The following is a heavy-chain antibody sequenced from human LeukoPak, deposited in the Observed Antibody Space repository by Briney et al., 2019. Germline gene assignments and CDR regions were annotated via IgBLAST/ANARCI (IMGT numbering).Heavy chain of an antibody. CDR3: ARDFGAPPYSATRGYYMDV. CDR1: GYTFTNYG. V-gene: IGHV1-18*01. J-gene: IGHJ6*03. CDR2: ISVYNGNT. Sequence: ASVKVSCKASGYTFTNYGIAWVRQAPGQGLEWVGWISVYNGNTNYAEKLQGRVNVTTDRSTSTAYMELRSLRSDDTAVYYCARDFGAPPYSATRGYYMDVWGKGTTVTVSS. D-gene: IGHD1-26*01.